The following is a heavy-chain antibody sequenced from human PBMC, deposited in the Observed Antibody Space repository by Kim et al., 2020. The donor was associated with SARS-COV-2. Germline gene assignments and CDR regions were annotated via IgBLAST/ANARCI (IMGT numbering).Heavy chain of an antibody. V-gene: IGHV4-34*01. CDR1: GGSFSGYY. Sequence: SETLSLTCAVYGGSFSGYYWSWIRQPPGKGLEWIGEINHSGSTNYNPSLKSRVTISVDTSKNQFSLKLSSVTAADTAVYYCAKGSATVVDYWGQGTLVTVSS. CDR3: AKGSATVVDY. J-gene: IGHJ4*02. CDR2: INHSGST. D-gene: IGHD4-17*01.